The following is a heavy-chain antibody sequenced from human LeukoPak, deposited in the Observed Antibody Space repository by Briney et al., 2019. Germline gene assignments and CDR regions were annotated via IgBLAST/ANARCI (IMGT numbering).Heavy chain of an antibody. Sequence: GGSLRLSCAASGFTFSSYSMNWVRQAPGKGLEWVSYISSSSSTIYYTDSVKGRFTISRDNAKNSLYLQMNSLRAEDTAVYYCARERGGDYYGPFFDYWGQGTLVTVSP. J-gene: IGHJ4*02. CDR1: GFTFSSYS. CDR3: ARERGGDYYGPFFDY. CDR2: ISSSSSTI. V-gene: IGHV3-48*01. D-gene: IGHD3-10*01.